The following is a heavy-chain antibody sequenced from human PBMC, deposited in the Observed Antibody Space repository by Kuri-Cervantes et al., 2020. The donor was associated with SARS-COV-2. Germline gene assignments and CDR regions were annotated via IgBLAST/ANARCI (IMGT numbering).Heavy chain of an antibody. CDR3: ARDIGARDDY. J-gene: IGHJ4*02. CDR2: IIPIFGTA. V-gene: IGHV1-69*06. CDR1: GYSFTSYW. Sequence: GGSLRLSCKGSGYSFTSYWISWVRQAPGQGLEWMGGIIPIFGTANYAQKFQGRVTITADKSTSTAYMELSSLRSEDTAVYYCARDIGARDDYWGQGTLVTVSS. D-gene: IGHD3-10*01.